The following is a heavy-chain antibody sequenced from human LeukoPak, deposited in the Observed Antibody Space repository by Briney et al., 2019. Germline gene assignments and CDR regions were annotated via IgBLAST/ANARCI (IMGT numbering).Heavy chain of an antibody. CDR1: GFTFSSYA. D-gene: IGHD3-22*01. V-gene: IGHV3-23*01. J-gene: IGHJ4*02. Sequence: GESLRLSCAASGFTFSSYAMSWVRQAPGKGLEWVSGINTSGGSTAYADSVKGRFTISRDNPRNTLYMQMNSVRAEDTALYYCAIMHPYYDGNGYWVQWGQGTLVTVSS. CDR2: INTSGGST. CDR3: AIMHPYYDGNGYWVQ.